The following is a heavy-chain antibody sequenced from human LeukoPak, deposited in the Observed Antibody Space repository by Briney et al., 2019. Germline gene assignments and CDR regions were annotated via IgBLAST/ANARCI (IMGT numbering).Heavy chain of an antibody. CDR3: ARDHYYTSGSPSFDY. V-gene: IGHV1-2*04. CDR2: INPNSGGT. D-gene: IGHD3-10*01. CDR1: GYTFTGYY. Sequence: ASVKVSCKASGYTFTGYYMHWVRQAPGQGLEWMGWINPNSGGTNYAQKFQGWVTMTRDTSISTVYIELDSLRSDDTAVYYCARDHYYTSGSPSFDYWGQGTLVTVSS. J-gene: IGHJ4*02.